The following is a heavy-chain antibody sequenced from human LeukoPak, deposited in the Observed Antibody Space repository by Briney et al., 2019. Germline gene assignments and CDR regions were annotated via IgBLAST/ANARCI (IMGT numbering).Heavy chain of an antibody. Sequence: GGSLRLSCAASGFILSSYNMNWVRQAPGKGLEWVSYISSGGSTIYYADSVKGRFTISRDNSKNTLYLQMNSLRAEDTAVYHCAKKNDFWSGYFDYWGQGTLVTVSS. CDR1: GFILSSYN. V-gene: IGHV3-48*01. CDR2: ISSGGSTI. D-gene: IGHD3-3*01. CDR3: AKKNDFWSGYFDY. J-gene: IGHJ4*02.